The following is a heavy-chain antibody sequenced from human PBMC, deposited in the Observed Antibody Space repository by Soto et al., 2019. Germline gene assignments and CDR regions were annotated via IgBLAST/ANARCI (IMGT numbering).Heavy chain of an antibody. J-gene: IGHJ6*03. D-gene: IGHD3-16*01. Sequence: SETQSLTYTVSGDSVRNQYGSWIRRPPGRGLEWIGYIYRSGSTKYNPSLKSRLTISVDTSKNQFSLKLSSVTAADTAVYYCARTLDYGHMDVWGKGTTVTVSS. CDR1: GDSVRNQY. CDR2: IYRSGST. V-gene: IGHV4-4*09. CDR3: ARTLDYGHMDV.